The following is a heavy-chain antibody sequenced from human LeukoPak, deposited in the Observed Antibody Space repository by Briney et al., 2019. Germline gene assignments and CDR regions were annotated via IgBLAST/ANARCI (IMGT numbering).Heavy chain of an antibody. CDR2: IYSGGDT. V-gene: IGHV3-53*01. D-gene: IGHD3-10*01. J-gene: IGHJ4*02. CDR1: GFTSSSYA. CDR3: ARDPLNYYGSGSFPGGY. Sequence: GGSLRLSCAASGFTSSSYAMHWVRQAPGKGLEWVSVIYSGGDTYYADSVKGRFTISRDNSKNTLYLQMNSLRAEDTAVYYCARDPLNYYGSGSFPGGYWGQGTLVTVSS.